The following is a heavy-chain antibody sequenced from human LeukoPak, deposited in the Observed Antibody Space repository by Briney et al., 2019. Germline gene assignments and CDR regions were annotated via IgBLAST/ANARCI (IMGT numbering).Heavy chain of an antibody. J-gene: IGHJ4*02. D-gene: IGHD6-19*01. CDR1: GFTFSSYA. Sequence: PGGSLRLSCAASGFTFSSYAMHWVRQAPGKGLEWVAVISYDENNKYYADSVKGRFTISRDNSKNTLYLQMNSLRAEDTAVYYCARTPHFGGWYNNDYWGQGTLVTVSS. V-gene: IGHV3-30*04. CDR3: ARTPHFGGWYNNDY. CDR2: ISYDENNK.